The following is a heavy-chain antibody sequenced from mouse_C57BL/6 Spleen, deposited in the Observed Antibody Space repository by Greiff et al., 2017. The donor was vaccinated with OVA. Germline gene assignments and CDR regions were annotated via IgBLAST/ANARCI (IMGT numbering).Heavy chain of an antibody. Sequence: EVQLVESGGGLVKPGGSLKLSCAASGFTFSDYGMHWVRQAPEKGLEWVAYISSGSSTIYYADTVKGRFTISRDNAKNTLFLQMTSLRSEDTAMYYCARGATVVPYYFDYWGQGTTLTVSS. J-gene: IGHJ2*01. CDR2: ISSGSSTI. CDR1: GFTFSDYG. D-gene: IGHD1-1*01. CDR3: ARGATVVPYYFDY. V-gene: IGHV5-17*01.